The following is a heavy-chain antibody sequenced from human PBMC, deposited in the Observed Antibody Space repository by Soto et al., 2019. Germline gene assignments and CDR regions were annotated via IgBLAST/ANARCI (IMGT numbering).Heavy chain of an antibody. V-gene: IGHV1-69*01. J-gene: IGHJ6*02. Sequence: QVQLVQSGAEVKKPGSSVKVSCKASGGTFSSYAISWVRQAPGQGREWMGGIIPIFGTANYAQKYQGRVTITADEATSTAYMERSSLRSEDTAVYYCARGLYCSGGSCYSIYYYYGMDVWGQGTTVTVSS. CDR1: GGTFSSYA. CDR2: IIPIFGTA. D-gene: IGHD2-15*01. CDR3: ARGLYCSGGSCYSIYYYYGMDV.